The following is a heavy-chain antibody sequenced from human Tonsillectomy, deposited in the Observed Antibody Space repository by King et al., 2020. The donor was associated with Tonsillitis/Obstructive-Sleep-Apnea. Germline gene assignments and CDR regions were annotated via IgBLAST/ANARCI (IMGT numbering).Heavy chain of an antibody. CDR3: ARGGYSSVPDY. CDR2: ISSSSSYT. V-gene: IGHV3-11*05. CDR1: GFTFSDYY. Sequence: VQLVESGGGLVKPGGSLRLSCAASGFTFSDYYMSWIRQAPGKGLEGFSYISSSSSYTNYADSVKGRFTISRENAKNSLYLQMNSLRAEDTAVYYCARGGYSSVPDYWGQGTLVTVSS. J-gene: IGHJ4*02. D-gene: IGHD6-25*01.